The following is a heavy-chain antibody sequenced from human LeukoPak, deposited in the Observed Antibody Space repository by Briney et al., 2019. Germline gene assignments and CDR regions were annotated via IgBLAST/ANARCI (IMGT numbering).Heavy chain of an antibody. Sequence: SETLSLTCTVSGGSISSYYWSWIRQPPGKGLEWIGYIYYSGSTSYNPSLKSRVTMSVDTSKNQFSLKRSSVTAADTAVYYCARYQTPIAAAGSRDAFDIWGQGTMVTVSA. CDR2: IYYSGST. V-gene: IGHV4-59*01. CDR3: ARYQTPIAAAGSRDAFDI. D-gene: IGHD6-13*01. CDR1: GGSISSYY. J-gene: IGHJ3*02.